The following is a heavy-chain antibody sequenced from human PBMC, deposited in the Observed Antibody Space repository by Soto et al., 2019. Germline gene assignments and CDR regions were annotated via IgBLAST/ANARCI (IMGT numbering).Heavy chain of an antibody. J-gene: IGHJ4*02. D-gene: IGHD2-8*01. CDR3: ARFTGGTNYFFDY. V-gene: IGHV4-59*02. CDR2: IYYSGST. Sequence: SETLSLTCTVSTGPVRDYYWSWIRQSPGKGLEWIGYIYYSGSTNYNPSLKSRVAMSVDTSKNQFSLKLSSVTAADTAIYYCARFTGGTNYFFDYWGQGALVTVSS. CDR1: TGPVRDYY.